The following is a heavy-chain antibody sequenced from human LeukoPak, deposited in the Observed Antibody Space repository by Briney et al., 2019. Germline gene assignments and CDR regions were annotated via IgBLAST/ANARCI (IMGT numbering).Heavy chain of an antibody. D-gene: IGHD1-26*01. CDR1: GYTFTSYY. CDR3: ARYRGYSGSYKRAEYFQH. CDR2: INPSGGST. J-gene: IGHJ1*01. V-gene: IGHV1-46*01. Sequence: GASVKVSCKASGYTFTSYYMHWVRQAPGQGLEWMGIINPSGGSTSYAQKFQGRVTMTRDTSTSTVYMELSSLRSEDTAVYYCARYRGYSGSYKRAEYFQHWGQGTLVTVSS.